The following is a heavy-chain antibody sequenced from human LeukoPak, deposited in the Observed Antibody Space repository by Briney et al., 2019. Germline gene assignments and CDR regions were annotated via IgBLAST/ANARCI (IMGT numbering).Heavy chain of an antibody. Sequence: ASVKVSCKPSGYTFAGYYIHWVRQAPGQGLEWMGWINPNSGGTNYAQKFQGRVTMTRDTSISTAYMELSRLRSDDTAVYYCARDGVGSTRTFDYWGQGTLVTVSS. J-gene: IGHJ4*02. V-gene: IGHV1-2*02. D-gene: IGHD1-26*01. CDR3: ARDGVGSTRTFDY. CDR2: INPNSGGT. CDR1: GYTFAGYY.